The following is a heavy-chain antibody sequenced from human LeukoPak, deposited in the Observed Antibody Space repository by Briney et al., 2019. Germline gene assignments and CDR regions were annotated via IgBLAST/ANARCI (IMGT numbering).Heavy chain of an antibody. V-gene: IGHV1-18*01. CDR3: ARDTPFYEYSSSGWDYYYYYMDV. CDR1: GYTFTSYG. J-gene: IGHJ6*03. Sequence: ASVKVSCKASGYTFTSYGISWVRQAPGQGLEWMGWISAYNGNTNYAQKLQGRVTMTTDTSTSTAYMELRSLRSDDTAVYYCARDTPFYEYSSSGWDYYYYYMDVWGKGTTVTVSS. D-gene: IGHD6-6*01. CDR2: ISAYNGNT.